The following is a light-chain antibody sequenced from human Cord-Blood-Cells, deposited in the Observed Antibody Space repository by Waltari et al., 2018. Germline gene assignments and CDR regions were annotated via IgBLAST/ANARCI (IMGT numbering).Light chain of an antibody. CDR3: SSYAGSNNLV. CDR1: SSDVGGYNY. J-gene: IGLJ2*01. Sequence: QSALTQPPSASGSPGQSVTISCTGTSSDVGGYNYVSWYQQHPGKAPKLMIYEVSKGPSVGPDRCSGSKSGNTASLTVSGLQAEDEADYYCSSYAGSNNLVFGGGTKLTVL. V-gene: IGLV2-8*01. CDR2: EVS.